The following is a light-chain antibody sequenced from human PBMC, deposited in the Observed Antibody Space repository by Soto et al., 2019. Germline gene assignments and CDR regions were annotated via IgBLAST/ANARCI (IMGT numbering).Light chain of an antibody. CDR3: CSYAGSSTWV. CDR1: SSDVGSYNL. Sequence: QSALTQPASVSGSPGQSITISCTGTSSDVGSYNLVSWYQQHPGTAPKLMIYEDNKRASGVSNRFSGSTSGITASLTISVLQAADEADYYCCSYAGSSTWVFGGGTKLTVL. V-gene: IGLV2-23*01. CDR2: EDN. J-gene: IGLJ3*02.